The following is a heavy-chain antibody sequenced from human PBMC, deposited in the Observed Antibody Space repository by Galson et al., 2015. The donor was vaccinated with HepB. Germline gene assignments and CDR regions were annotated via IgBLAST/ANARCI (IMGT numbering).Heavy chain of an antibody. CDR1: GYSFTTYW. CDR3: AKQGYSGRISAFDI. CDR2: IYPGDSDT. V-gene: IGHV5-51*01. D-gene: IGHD1-26*01. Sequence: QSGAEVTKPGASLKISCKASGYSFTTYWIGWVRQMPGKGLEWMGIIYPGDSDTRYSPSFQGQVTISADKSISTSYLQWSSLKASETAMYYCAKQGYSGRISAFDIWGQGTMVTVSS. J-gene: IGHJ3*02.